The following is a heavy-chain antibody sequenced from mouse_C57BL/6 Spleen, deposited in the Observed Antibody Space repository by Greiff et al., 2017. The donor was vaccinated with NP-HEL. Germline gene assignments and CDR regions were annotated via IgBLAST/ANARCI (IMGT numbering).Heavy chain of an antibody. CDR1: GYTFTSYG. D-gene: IGHD2-4*01. V-gene: IGHV1-81*01. CDR2: IYPRSGNT. J-gene: IGHJ3*01. Sequence: VQLQQSGAELARPGASVKLSCKASGYTFTSYGISWVKQRTGQGLEWIGEIYPRSGNTYYNEKFKGKATLTADKSSSTAYMELRSLTSEDSAVYFCAREVLDYDYPFAYWGQGTLVTVSA. CDR3: AREVLDYDYPFAY.